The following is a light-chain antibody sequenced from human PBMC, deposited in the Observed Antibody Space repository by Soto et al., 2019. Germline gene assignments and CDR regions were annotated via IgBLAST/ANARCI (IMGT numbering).Light chain of an antibody. V-gene: IGLV1-44*01. CDR2: DNN. J-gene: IGLJ1*01. CDR3: VAWDDSLNGLV. Sequence: VVTQPPSASGTPGQRVTISCSGSSSSIGINAVNWYQQLPGTAPKLVIYDNNQRPSGVPDRFSGSKSGISASLAISGLQSEDEADYSCVAWDDSLNGLVFGTGTQLTVL. CDR1: SSSIGINA.